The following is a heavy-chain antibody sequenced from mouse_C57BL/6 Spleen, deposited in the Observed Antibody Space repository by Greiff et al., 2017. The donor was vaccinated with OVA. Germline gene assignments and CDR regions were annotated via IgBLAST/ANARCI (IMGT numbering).Heavy chain of an antibody. CDR2: IYPGDGDT. V-gene: IGHV1-82*01. J-gene: IGHJ1*03. CDR3: ARDPSGWYFDV. Sequence: QVQLKQSGPELVKPGASVKISCKASGYAFSSSWMNWVKQRPGKGLEWIGRIYPGDGDTNYNGKFKGKATLTADKSSSTAYMQLSSLTSEDSAVYFCARDPSGWYFDVWGTGTTVTVSS. CDR1: GYAFSSSW. D-gene: IGHD3-2*02.